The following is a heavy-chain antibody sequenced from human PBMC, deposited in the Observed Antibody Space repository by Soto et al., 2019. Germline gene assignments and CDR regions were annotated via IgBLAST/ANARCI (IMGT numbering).Heavy chain of an antibody. Sequence: ASVKVSCKASGYTFTSYAMHWVRQAPGQRLEWMGWINAGNANTKYSQKFQGRVTMTRDTSTSTAYMELSSLRSDDTAVYYCATLYRGVPYYYYGMDVWGQGTTVTVSS. CDR2: INAGNANT. CDR3: ATLYRGVPYYYYGMDV. V-gene: IGHV1-3*01. CDR1: GYTFTSYA. J-gene: IGHJ6*02. D-gene: IGHD3-10*01.